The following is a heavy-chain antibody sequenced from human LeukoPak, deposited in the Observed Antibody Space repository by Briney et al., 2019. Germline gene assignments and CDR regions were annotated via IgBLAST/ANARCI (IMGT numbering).Heavy chain of an antibody. CDR3: AEVYQGSGSDPKSYDY. D-gene: IGHD3-10*01. Sequence: GGSLRLSCAASGFTFGSYAMHWVRQAPGKGLEWVAFIRYDGNYKYYADSVKGRFTISRDNSKNTLYLQMNSLRAEDTAVYYCAEVYQGSGSDPKSYDYWGQGTLVTVSS. J-gene: IGHJ4*02. V-gene: IGHV3-30*02. CDR2: IRYDGNYK. CDR1: GFTFGSYA.